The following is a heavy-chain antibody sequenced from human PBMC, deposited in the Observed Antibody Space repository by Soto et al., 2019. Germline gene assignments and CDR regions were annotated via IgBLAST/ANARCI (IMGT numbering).Heavy chain of an antibody. CDR1: GGTVASSHW. Sequence: SETLSLTCGVSGGTVASSHWWSWVRQSPGRGLEWIGNVYHTGDTNFNPSFQSRVTFSVDKSNNQFSLRLTSVTAADTAVYFCAREIVTAGGNNYFDPWGPGTLVTVSS. J-gene: IGHJ5*02. CDR2: VYHTGDT. CDR3: AREIVTAGGNNYFDP. V-gene: IGHV4-4*02. D-gene: IGHD2-21*02.